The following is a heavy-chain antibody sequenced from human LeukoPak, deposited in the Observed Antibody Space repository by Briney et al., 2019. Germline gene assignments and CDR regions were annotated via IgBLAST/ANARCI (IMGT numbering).Heavy chain of an antibody. CDR3: ARAFITGTTWFDP. J-gene: IGHJ5*02. Sequence: SVKVSCKASGGTFSSYAISWVRQAPGQGLEWMGGIIPIFGTANYAQKFQGRVTITADESTSTAYMELSSLRSGDTAGYYCARAFITGTTWFDPWGQGTLVTVSS. CDR2: IIPIFGTA. D-gene: IGHD1-7*01. CDR1: GGTFSSYA. V-gene: IGHV1-69*01.